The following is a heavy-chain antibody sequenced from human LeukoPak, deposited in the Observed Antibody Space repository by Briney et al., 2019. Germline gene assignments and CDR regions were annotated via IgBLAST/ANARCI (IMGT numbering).Heavy chain of an antibody. V-gene: IGHV1-2*06. CDR3: ARGQYYSDTNFPLHY. D-gene: IGHD3-22*01. CDR2: INPNSGAT. Sequence: ASVTVSCTASGYTFTAYYMHWVRQAPGQRPEWLGRINPNSGATNYAQKFQGRVTLTRGTSITTAYMDMSSLRSDDTAVYYCARGQYYSDTNFPLHYWGQGTLVTVSS. CDR1: GYTFTAYY. J-gene: IGHJ4*02.